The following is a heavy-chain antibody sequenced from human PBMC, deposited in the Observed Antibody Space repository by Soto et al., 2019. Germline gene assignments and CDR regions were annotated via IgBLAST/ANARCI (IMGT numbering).Heavy chain of an antibody. V-gene: IGHV3-23*01. J-gene: IGHJ4*02. CDR1: GFTFSSYA. Sequence: GGSLRLSCAASGFTFSSYAMGWVRQAPGKGLEWVSGISGSGGSTYYADSVKGRFTISRDNSKNTLYLQMNSLRAEDTAVYYCAKGVSYPPSYFDFWGQGTLVTVSS. D-gene: IGHD3-16*02. CDR3: AKGVSYPPSYFDF. CDR2: ISGSGGST.